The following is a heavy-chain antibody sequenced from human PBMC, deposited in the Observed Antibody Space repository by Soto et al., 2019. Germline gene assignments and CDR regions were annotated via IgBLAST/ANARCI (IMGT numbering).Heavy chain of an antibody. D-gene: IGHD5-18*01. J-gene: IGHJ1*01. Sequence: GGSLRLSCAASGFTFSSYAMSWVRQAPGKGLEWVSAISGSGGSTYYADSVKGRFTISRDNSKNTLYLQMNSLRAEDTAVYYCAKDSDSGYSYGSGAEYFQHWGQGTLVTVSS. CDR3: AKDSDSGYSYGSGAEYFQH. V-gene: IGHV3-23*01. CDR1: GFTFSSYA. CDR2: ISGSGGST.